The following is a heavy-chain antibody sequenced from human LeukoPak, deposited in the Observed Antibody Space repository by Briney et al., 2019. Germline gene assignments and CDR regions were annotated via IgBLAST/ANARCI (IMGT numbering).Heavy chain of an antibody. J-gene: IGHJ4*02. Sequence: PGGSLRLSCAASGFTFINYGMNWVRQAPGKGLEWVAIISGSGDTSYQAGSVKGRFTISRDNSNNTLYLQMNSPRAEDTAVYYCAKGSTIGITRAFDFWGQGTLVTVSS. CDR3: AKGSTIGITRAFDF. CDR2: ISGSGDTS. D-gene: IGHD7-27*01. CDR1: GFTFINYG. V-gene: IGHV3-23*01.